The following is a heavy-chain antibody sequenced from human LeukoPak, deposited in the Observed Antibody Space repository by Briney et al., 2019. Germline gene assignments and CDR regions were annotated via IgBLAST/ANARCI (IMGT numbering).Heavy chain of an antibody. D-gene: IGHD2-2*02. Sequence: ASVKVSCKASGYSFTSYYMHWVRQAPGQGLEWMGIIKPSGGSTSYAQKFQGRVTMTRDTSTSTVYMELSSLRSEDTAVYYCARDPVPCSSTSCYIGYYFDYWGQGTLVTVSS. J-gene: IGHJ4*02. V-gene: IGHV1-46*01. CDR2: IKPSGGST. CDR1: GYSFTSYY. CDR3: ARDPVPCSSTSCYIGYYFDY.